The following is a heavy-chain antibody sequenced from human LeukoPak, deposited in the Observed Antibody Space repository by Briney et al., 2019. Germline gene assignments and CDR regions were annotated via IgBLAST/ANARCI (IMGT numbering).Heavy chain of an antibody. Sequence: GGSLGLSCAASGFTFSSYAMSWVRQAPGKGLVWVSRINSDGSSTSYADSVKGRFTISRDNAKNTLYLQMNSLRAEDTAVYYCARVVYGFTGTYDAFDIWGQGTMVTVSS. CDR1: GFTFSSYA. J-gene: IGHJ3*02. CDR2: INSDGSST. CDR3: ARVVYGFTGTYDAFDI. V-gene: IGHV3-74*01. D-gene: IGHD1-1*01.